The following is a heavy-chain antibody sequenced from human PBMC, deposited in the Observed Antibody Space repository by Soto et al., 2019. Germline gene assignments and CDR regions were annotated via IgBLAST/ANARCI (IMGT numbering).Heavy chain of an antibody. CDR2: INIEGSSI. D-gene: IGHD6-19*01. CDR3: IRGRSGGNTVDV. CDR1: GFTVSSYW. J-gene: IGHJ6*02. Sequence: EEQLVESGGGLVQPGGSLRLSCTASGFTVSSYWTHWVRQAPGKGLEWVSRINIEGSSITYPDSMKGRFTMSRANAKHTLYLHMNRLRADDTAVSCCIRGRSGGNTVDVWGQGTAVIVS. V-gene: IGHV3-74*03.